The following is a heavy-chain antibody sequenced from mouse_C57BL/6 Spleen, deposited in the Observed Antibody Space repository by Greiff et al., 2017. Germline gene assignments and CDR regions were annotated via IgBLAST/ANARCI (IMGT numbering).Heavy chain of an antibody. V-gene: IGHV1-69*01. D-gene: IGHD1-1*01. CDR1: GYTFTSYW. J-gene: IGHJ3*01. CDR3: ARLSTTVGSFAY. CDR2: LDPSDSYT. Sequence: VQLQQPGAELVMPGASVKLSCKASGYTFTSYWMHWVKQRPGQGLEWIGELDPSDSYTNYNQKFKGKSTLTVDKSSSTAYMPLSSLTSEDSAVYYCARLSTTVGSFAYWGQGTLVTVSA.